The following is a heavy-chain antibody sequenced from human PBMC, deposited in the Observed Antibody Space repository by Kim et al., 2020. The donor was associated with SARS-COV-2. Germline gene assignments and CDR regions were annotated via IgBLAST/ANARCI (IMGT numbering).Heavy chain of an antibody. CDR1: GFTFSSYA. D-gene: IGHD2-21*02. Sequence: GGSLRLSCAASGFTFSSYAMSWVRQAPGKGLEWVSAISGSGGSTYYADSVKGRFTISRDNSKNTLYLQMNSLRAEDTAVYYCAKDRRVVTAIFWGGITDAFDIWGQGTMVTVSS. CDR2: ISGSGGST. V-gene: IGHV3-23*01. J-gene: IGHJ3*02. CDR3: AKDRRVVTAIFWGGITDAFDI.